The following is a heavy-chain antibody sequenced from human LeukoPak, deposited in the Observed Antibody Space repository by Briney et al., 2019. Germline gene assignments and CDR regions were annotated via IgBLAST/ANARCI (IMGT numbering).Heavy chain of an antibody. J-gene: IGHJ4*02. CDR1: NFIVSNNY. V-gene: IGHV3-53*01. CDR3: VKASPGGGHFEY. Sequence: GGCLRLSCAASNFIVSNNYMSWVRQAPGKGLEWVSVVYTGGSTYYADSVKGRFTVSKDTSDNTLYLQMNSLRVDDTAVYYCVKASPGGGHFEYWGPGALVTVSS. CDR2: VYTGGST.